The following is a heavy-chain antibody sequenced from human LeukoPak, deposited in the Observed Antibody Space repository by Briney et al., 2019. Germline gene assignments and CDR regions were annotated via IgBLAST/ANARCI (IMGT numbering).Heavy chain of an antibody. CDR3: ARLSSSSGRYYYYGMDV. CDR2: IYYSGST. CDR1: GGSISGYF. V-gene: IGHV4-59*08. D-gene: IGHD6-6*01. Sequence: SETLSLTCTVSGGSISGYFWSWIRQPPGKGLEWIGYIYYSGSTNYNPSLKSRVTISVDTSKNQFSLKLSSVTAADTAVYYCARLSSSSGRYYYYGMDVWGQGTTVTVSS. J-gene: IGHJ6*02.